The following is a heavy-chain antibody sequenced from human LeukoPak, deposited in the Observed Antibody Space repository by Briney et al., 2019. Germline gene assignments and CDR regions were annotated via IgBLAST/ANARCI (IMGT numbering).Heavy chain of an antibody. CDR2: IYSGGST. D-gene: IGHD3-9*01. CDR3: AREVRYFDWARDYYYYGMDV. Sequence: GGSLRLSCAASGFTVSSNYMSWVRQAPGKGLEWVSVIYSGGSTYYADSVKGRFTISRDNSKNTLYLQMNSLRAEDTAVYYCAREVRYFDWARDYYYYGMDVWGQGTTATVSS. V-gene: IGHV3-66*01. CDR1: GFTVSSNY. J-gene: IGHJ6*02.